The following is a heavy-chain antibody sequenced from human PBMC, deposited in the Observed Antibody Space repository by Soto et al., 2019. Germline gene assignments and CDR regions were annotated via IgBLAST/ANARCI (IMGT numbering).Heavy chain of an antibody. J-gene: IGHJ5*02. Sequence: GASVKVSCKASGYTFTSYYMHWVRQAPGQGLEWMGIINPSGGSTSYAQKFQGRVTMTTDTSTSTAYMELRSLRSDDTAVYYCARDLINSLHWFDPWGQGTLVTVSS. CDR1: GYTFTSYY. D-gene: IGHD2-15*01. CDR2: INPSGGST. V-gene: IGHV1-46*01. CDR3: ARDLINSLHWFDP.